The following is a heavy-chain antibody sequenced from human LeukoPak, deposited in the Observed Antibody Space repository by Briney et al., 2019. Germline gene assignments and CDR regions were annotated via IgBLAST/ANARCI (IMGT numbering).Heavy chain of an antibody. CDR1: GFTFSSYS. Sequence: PGGSLRLSCAASGFTFSSYSMNWVRQAPGKGLEWVSSISSSSRYIYYADSVKGRFTISRDNAKNSLYLQMNSLRAEDTAVYYCARDLYSYGYVNWFDPWGQGTLVTVSS. CDR2: ISSSSRYI. D-gene: IGHD5-18*01. J-gene: IGHJ5*02. CDR3: ARDLYSYGYVNWFDP. V-gene: IGHV3-21*01.